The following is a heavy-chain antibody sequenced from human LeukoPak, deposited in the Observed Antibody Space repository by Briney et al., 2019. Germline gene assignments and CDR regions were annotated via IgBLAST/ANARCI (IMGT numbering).Heavy chain of an antibody. CDR3: SRVILTGYYVRAFDI. Sequence: GASVKLSCKASGYTFRQYSISWVRQAPGKGLEWMGWISAYNGNTNYAQKLQGRVTMTTDTSTSTAYMELRSLRSDDTAVYYCSRVILTGYYVRAFDIWGQGTMVTVSS. V-gene: IGHV1-18*01. D-gene: IGHD3-9*01. J-gene: IGHJ3*02. CDR2: ISAYNGNT. CDR1: GYTFRQYS.